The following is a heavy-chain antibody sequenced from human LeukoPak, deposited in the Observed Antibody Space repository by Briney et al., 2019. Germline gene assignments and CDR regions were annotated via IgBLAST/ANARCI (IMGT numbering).Heavy chain of an antibody. CDR3: TTERYSSAWYGGFDY. V-gene: IGHV3-15*01. D-gene: IGHD6-19*01. CDR2: IKSKTDGGST. Sequence: GGSLTLSCAASGFTFSSYAMSWVRQAPGKGLEWVGRIKSKTDGGSTDYAAPVKGRFTISRDDSKNTLFLQMNSLKTEDTGVYYCTTERYSSAWYGGFDYWGQGTLVTVSS. J-gene: IGHJ4*02. CDR1: GFTFSSYA.